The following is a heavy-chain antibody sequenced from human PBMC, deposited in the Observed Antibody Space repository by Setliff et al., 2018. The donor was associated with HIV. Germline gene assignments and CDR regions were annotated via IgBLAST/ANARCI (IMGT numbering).Heavy chain of an antibody. V-gene: IGHV1-18*01. CDR3: SKVSEHRTSSGSFYYYMDV. J-gene: IGHJ6*03. CDR2: ISAYNGNT. Sequence: GASVKVSCKASGYTFTNYGISWVRQAPGQGLEWMGWISAYNGNTNYAQKLQDRVTMTTDTSTSTAYMELRSLRSDDTAVYYCSKVSEHRTSSGSFYYYMDVWGEGTTVTVSS. CDR1: GYTFTNYG. D-gene: IGHD6-6*01.